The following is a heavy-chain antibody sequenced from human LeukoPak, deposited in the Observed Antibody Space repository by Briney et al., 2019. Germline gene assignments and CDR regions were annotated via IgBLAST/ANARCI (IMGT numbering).Heavy chain of an antibody. J-gene: IGHJ4*02. CDR2: IYHSGST. V-gene: IGHV4-38-2*02. CDR3: ARVWWELPFDY. D-gene: IGHD1-26*01. CDR1: GYSISSGYY. Sequence: SETLSLTCTVSGYSISSGYYWGWIRQPPGKGLEWIGSIYHSGSTYYNPSLKSRVTISVDTSKNQFSLKLSSVTAADTAAYYCARVWWELPFDYWGQGTLVTVSS.